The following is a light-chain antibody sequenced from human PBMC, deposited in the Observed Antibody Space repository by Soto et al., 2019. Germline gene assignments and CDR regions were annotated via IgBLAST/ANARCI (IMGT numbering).Light chain of an antibody. J-gene: IGLJ2*01. CDR2: NND. Sequence: QSVLTQPPSASGTPGQRVTISCSGSSSNIGSDPVDWYQQLPGTAPKLLIFNNDQRPSGVPDRFSGSKSGTSASLAISGLQSEDEADYYCATWDDNLNGVVFGGGTKVTVL. CDR3: ATWDDNLNGVV. V-gene: IGLV1-44*01. CDR1: SSNIGSDP.